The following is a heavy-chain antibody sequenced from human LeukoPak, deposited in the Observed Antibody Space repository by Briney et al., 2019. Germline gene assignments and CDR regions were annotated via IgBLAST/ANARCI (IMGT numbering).Heavy chain of an antibody. V-gene: IGHV4-30-4*08. Sequence: SETLSLTCTVSGGSISSGGYYWSWIRQHPGKGLEWIGYIYYSGSTYYNPSLKSRVTISVDTSKNQFSLKLSSVTAADTAVYYCAREDLSPDSTIDYWGQGTLVTVSS. CDR2: IYYSGST. CDR3: AREDLSPDSTIDY. J-gene: IGHJ4*02. D-gene: IGHD1-14*01. CDR1: GGSISSGGYY.